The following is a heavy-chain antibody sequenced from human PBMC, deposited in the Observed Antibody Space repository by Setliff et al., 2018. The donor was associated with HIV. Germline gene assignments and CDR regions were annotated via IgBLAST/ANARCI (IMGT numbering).Heavy chain of an antibody. V-gene: IGHV1-69*13. CDR2: IIPIFSTS. J-gene: IGHJ4*02. CDR3: ARAYYDSVWGSHRYRFYYFDY. CDR1: GSTFTSYA. Sequence: ASVKVSCKASGSTFTSYAINWVRQAPGQGLEWMGGIIPIFSTSNYAQRFQGRVTITADESTSTAYMELYNLRSEDTAMYYCARAYYDSVWGSHRYRFYYFDYWGQGSLVTVSS. D-gene: IGHD3-16*02.